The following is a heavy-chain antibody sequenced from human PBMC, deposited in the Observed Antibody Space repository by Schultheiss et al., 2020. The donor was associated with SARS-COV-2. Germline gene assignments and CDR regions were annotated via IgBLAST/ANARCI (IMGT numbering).Heavy chain of an antibody. CDR2: ISSSSSTI. V-gene: IGHV3-48*04. J-gene: IGHJ3*02. CDR3: AKGRRYFDWLRVSGDAFDI. Sequence: GGSLRLSCAASGFTFSSYSMNWVRQAPGKGLEWVSYISSSSSTIYYADSVKGRFTISRDNVKNSLYLQMNSLRAEDTAVYYCAKGRRYFDWLRVSGDAFDIWGQGTMVTVSS. CDR1: GFTFSSYS. D-gene: IGHD3-9*01.